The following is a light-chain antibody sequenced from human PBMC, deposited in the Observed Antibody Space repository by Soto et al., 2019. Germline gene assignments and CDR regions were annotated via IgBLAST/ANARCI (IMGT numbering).Light chain of an antibody. CDR1: SSNIGNNY. J-gene: IGLJ3*02. V-gene: IGLV1-51*01. CDR3: GTWDSSLSPGNWV. Sequence: QSVLTQPPSVSAAPGQKVTISCSGSSSNIGNNYVSWYQQVPGTAPKLLIYDNNKRPSGIPDRFSGSRSGTSATLGITGLQAGDEADYYCGTWDSSLSPGNWVFGGGTKLTVL. CDR2: DNN.